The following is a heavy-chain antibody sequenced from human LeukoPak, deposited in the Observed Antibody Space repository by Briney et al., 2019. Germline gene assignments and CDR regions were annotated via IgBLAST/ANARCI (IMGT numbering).Heavy chain of an antibody. D-gene: IGHD3-10*02. J-gene: IGHJ6*04. V-gene: IGHV3-48*03. CDR2: ISSSGSTI. Sequence: GGSLRLSCAASGFTFSSYEMNWVRQAPGKGREWVSYISSSGSTICYADSVKGRFTISRGNAKNSLYLQMNSLRAEDTAVYYCAELGITMIGGVWGKGTTVTISS. CDR3: AELGITMIGGV. CDR1: GFTFSSYE.